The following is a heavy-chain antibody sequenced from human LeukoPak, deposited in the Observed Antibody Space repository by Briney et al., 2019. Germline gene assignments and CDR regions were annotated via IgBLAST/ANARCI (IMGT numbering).Heavy chain of an antibody. CDR3: AKGEFGVVTANFDY. D-gene: IGHD2-21*02. CDR2: ISYDGSNK. J-gene: IGHJ4*02. Sequence: GGSLRLSCAASGFTFSSYGMHWVRQAPGKGLEWVAVISYDGSNKYCADSVKGRFTISRDNSKNTLYLQMNSLRAEDTAVYYCAKGEFGVVTANFDYWGQGTLVTVSS. CDR1: GFTFSSYG. V-gene: IGHV3-30*18.